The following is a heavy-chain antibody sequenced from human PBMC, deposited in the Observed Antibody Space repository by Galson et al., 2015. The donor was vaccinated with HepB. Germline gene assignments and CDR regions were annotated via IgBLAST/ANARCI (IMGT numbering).Heavy chain of an antibody. V-gene: IGHV3-53*01. CDR3: ARGGGWLQSEYYFDY. CDR2: IYSGGST. CDR1: GFTVSSNY. Sequence: SLRLSCAASGFTVSSNYMSWVRQAPGKGLEWVSVIYSGGSTYYADSVKGRFTISRDNSKDTLYLQMNSLRAEDTDVYYCARGGGWLQSEYYFDYWGQGTPVTVSS. D-gene: IGHD5-24*01. J-gene: IGHJ4*02.